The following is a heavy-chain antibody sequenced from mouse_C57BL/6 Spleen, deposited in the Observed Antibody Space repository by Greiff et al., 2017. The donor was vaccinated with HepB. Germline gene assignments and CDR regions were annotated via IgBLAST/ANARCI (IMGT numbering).Heavy chain of an antibody. Sequence: VQLQQSGAELVKPGASVKLSCKASGYTFTSYWMHWVKQRPGQGLEWIGMIHPNSGSTNYNEKFKSKATLTVDKSSSTAYMQLSSLTSEDSAVYYCARTTVVATDYWGQGTTLTVSS. J-gene: IGHJ2*01. CDR1: GYTFTSYW. CDR3: ARTTVVATDY. D-gene: IGHD1-1*01. V-gene: IGHV1-64*01. CDR2: IHPNSGST.